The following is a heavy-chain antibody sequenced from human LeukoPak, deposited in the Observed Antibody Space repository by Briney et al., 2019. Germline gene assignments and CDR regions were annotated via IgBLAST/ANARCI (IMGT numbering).Heavy chain of an antibody. J-gene: IGHJ3*02. CDR1: GFTFGDYA. CDR3: TRESAFDI. CDR2: IRSKAYGGTT. V-gene: IGHV3-49*04. Sequence: PGGSLRLSCTASGFTFGDYAMSWVRQAPGKGLEWVGFIRSKAYGGTTEYAASVKGRFTILRDDSKSIAYLQMNSLKTEDTAVYYCTRESAFDIWGQGTMVTVSS.